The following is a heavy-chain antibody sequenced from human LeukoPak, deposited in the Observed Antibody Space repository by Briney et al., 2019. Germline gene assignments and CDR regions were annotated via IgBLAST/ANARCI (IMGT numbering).Heavy chain of an antibody. J-gene: IGHJ6*03. CDR2: MNPNIGNA. V-gene: IGHV1-8*01. CDR1: GYTFTSYD. D-gene: IGHD2-2*01. CDR3: ARGAYCAGTSCHDYFYYMDV. Sequence: GASVKVSCKASGYTFTSYDINWVRQSPGQGLEWMGWMNPNIGNAGYAQKFQGRVTLTRDNSINTVYMEVSSLQSEDTAVYFCARGAYCAGTSCHDYFYYMDVWGEGTTVTVSS.